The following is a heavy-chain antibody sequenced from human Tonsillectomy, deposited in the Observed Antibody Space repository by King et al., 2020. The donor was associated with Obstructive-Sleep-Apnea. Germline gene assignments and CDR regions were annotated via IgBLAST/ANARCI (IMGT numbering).Heavy chain of an antibody. V-gene: IGHV3-7*05. CDR1: GFTFSDYW. J-gene: IGHJ4*02. D-gene: IGHD3/OR15-3a*01. CDR3: ARDRGYCDF. CDR2: IKLDGSEK. Sequence: VQLVESGGGLVQPGGSLRLSCAASGFTFSDYWMTWVRQAPGKGLEWGANIKLDGSEKYYVDSVKGRFTLSRDNAKNTLYLQMNGLRAGETAVYYCARDRGYCDFWGQGTLVIVSS.